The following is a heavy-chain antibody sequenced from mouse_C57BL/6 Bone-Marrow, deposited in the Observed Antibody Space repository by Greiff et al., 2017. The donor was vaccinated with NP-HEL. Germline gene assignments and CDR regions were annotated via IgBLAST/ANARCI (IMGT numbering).Heavy chain of an antibody. V-gene: IGHV1-26*01. D-gene: IGHD1-1*02. CDR1: GYTFTDYY. CDR3: ARYGRVAMDY. CDR2: INPNNGGT. J-gene: IGHJ4*01. Sequence: EVQLQQSGPELVKPGASVKISCKASGYTFTDYYMNWVKQSHGKSLEWIGDINPNNGGTRYIQKFKGKATLTVDKSSSTAYMELRSLTSEDSAVYYCARYGRVAMDYWGQGTSVTVSS.